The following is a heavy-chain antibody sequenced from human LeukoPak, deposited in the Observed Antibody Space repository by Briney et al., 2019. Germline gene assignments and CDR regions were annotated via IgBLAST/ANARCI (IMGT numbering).Heavy chain of an antibody. Sequence: ASVKVSCKASGYTFTSYDINWVRQATGQGLEWMGWMNPNSGNTGYAQKFQGRVTMTRNTSISTAYMELSSLRSEDTAVYYCALTPHVLRSWGAAFDIWGQGTMVTVSP. J-gene: IGHJ3*02. CDR2: MNPNSGNT. CDR1: GYTFTSYD. CDR3: ALTPHVLRSWGAAFDI. D-gene: IGHD3-10*01. V-gene: IGHV1-8*01.